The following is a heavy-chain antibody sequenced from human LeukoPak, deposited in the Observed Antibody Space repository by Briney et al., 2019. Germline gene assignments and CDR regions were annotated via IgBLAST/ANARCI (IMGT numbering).Heavy chain of an antibody. D-gene: IGHD3-10*01. Sequence: SETLSLTCAVYGGSFSGYYWSWIRQPPGKGLEWIGEINHSGGTNYNPSLKSRVTISVDTSKNQFSLKLSSVTAADTAVYYCARDGYGSGSNDYWGQGTLVTVSS. V-gene: IGHV4-34*01. J-gene: IGHJ4*02. CDR1: GGSFSGYY. CDR2: INHSGGT. CDR3: ARDGYGSGSNDY.